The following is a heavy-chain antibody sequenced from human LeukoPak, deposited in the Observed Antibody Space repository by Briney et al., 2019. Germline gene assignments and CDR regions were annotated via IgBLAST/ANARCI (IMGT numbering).Heavy chain of an antibody. CDR3: ARGRYCSADICTGGDSFDI. D-gene: IGHD2-15*01. V-gene: IGHV4-61*02. Sequence: SETLSLTCTVSGGSISSGGYYWSWIRQPAGTGLEWIGRRYARGSSNYNPPVQSRVTMSVDTSKNQFSLKLRSVTAADTAVYYCARGRYCSADICTGGDSFDIWGQGTMVSVSP. J-gene: IGHJ3*02. CDR2: RYARGSS. CDR1: GGSISSGGYY.